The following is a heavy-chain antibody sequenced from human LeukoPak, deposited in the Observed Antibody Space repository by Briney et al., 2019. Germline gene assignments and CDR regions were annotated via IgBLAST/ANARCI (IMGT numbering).Heavy chain of an antibody. D-gene: IGHD6-19*01. CDR3: AREGEFSSGWYSVWFDP. J-gene: IGHJ5*02. CDR1: GYTFTGYY. V-gene: IGHV1-2*06. CDR2: INPNSGGT. Sequence: ASVKVSCKASGYTFTGYYMHWVRQAPGQGLEWMGRINPNSGGTNYAQKLQGRVTMTTDTSTSTAYMELRSLRSDDTAVYYCAREGEFSSGWYSVWFDPWGQGTLVTVSS.